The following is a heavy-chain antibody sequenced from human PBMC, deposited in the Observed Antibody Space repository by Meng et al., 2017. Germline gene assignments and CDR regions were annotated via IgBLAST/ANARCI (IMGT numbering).Heavy chain of an antibody. CDR2: ISSSSSYI. V-gene: IGHV3-21*04. D-gene: IGHD6-19*01. Sequence: EVQLVESGGGLVKPGGSLRLSCAASGFTFSSYSMNWVRQAPGKGLEWVSSISSSSSYIYYADSVKGRFTISRDNAKNSLYLQMNSLRAEDTAVYFCARDSSSGWYHNYWGQGTLVTVSS. CDR3: ARDSSSGWYHNY. CDR1: GFTFSSYS. J-gene: IGHJ4*02.